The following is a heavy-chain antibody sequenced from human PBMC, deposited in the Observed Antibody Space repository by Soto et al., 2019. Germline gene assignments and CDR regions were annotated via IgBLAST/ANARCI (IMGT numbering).Heavy chain of an antibody. CDR1: GGSISSYY. J-gene: IGHJ6*03. CDR3: ARVDGEAVAGNAYYYYYYMDV. V-gene: IGHV4-59*01. D-gene: IGHD6-19*01. Sequence: SETLSLTCTVSGGSISSYYWSWIRQPPGKGLEWIGYIYYSGSTNYNPSLKSRVTISVDTSKNQFSLKLSSVTAADTAVYYCARVDGEAVAGNAYYYYYYMDVWGKGTTVTVSS. CDR2: IYYSGST.